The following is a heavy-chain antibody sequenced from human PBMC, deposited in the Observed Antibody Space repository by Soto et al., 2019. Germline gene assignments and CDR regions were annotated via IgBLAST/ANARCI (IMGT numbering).Heavy chain of an antibody. CDR2: IDPSDSYS. CDR1: GYNFTTFW. V-gene: IGHV5-10-1*01. D-gene: IGHD3-3*02. Sequence: GESLKISCKASGYNFTTFWISWMRQVPGKGLEWMGRIDPSDSYSNYRPSFQGHITISADKSINTAYLHFSNLKASDTAVYYCARHFPLPTDLQFYYYYYYGVDVWGHGTAVTVSS. CDR3: ARHFPLPTDLQFYYYYYYGVDV. J-gene: IGHJ6*02.